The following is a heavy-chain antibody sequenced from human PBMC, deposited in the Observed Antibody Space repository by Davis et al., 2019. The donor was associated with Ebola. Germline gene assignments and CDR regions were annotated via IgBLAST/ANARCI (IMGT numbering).Heavy chain of an antibody. CDR2: VHGGNGNT. CDR1: GFILTNYA. J-gene: IGHJ4*02. V-gene: IGHV1-3*01. CDR3: ARGRSNRFPNGDYDFDY. Sequence: AASVKVSCKASGFILTNYAIHWVRQAPGQRLEWMGWVHGGNGNTKYSQRFQGRVTMTTDTSTSTAYMELSSLRSEDTAVYYCARGRSNRFPNGDYDFDYWGQGTLVTVSS. D-gene: IGHD4-17*01.